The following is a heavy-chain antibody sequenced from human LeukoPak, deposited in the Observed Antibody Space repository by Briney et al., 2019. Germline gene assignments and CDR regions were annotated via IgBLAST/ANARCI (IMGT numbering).Heavy chain of an antibody. CDR2: ISGSGGST. CDR1: GFTFSSYA. J-gene: IGHJ4*02. CDR3: AKNSDYYDSSGYNDY. D-gene: IGHD3-22*01. V-gene: IGHV3-23*01. Sequence: GGSLRLSCAASGFTFSSYAMSWVRQAPGKGLEWVSAISGSGGSTYYADSVKGRFTISRDNSKNTLYLQMNSLRAGDTAVYYCAKNSDYYDSSGYNDYWGQGTLVTVSS.